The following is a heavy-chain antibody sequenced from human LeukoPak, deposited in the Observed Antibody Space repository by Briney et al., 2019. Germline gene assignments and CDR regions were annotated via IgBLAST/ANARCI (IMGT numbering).Heavy chain of an antibody. CDR3: ARDQNYYDSSGFKYFPH. V-gene: IGHV1-69*04. CDR2: IIPILGTA. Sequence: SAKVSCKPSGGTFSSYAISWVRQAPEQGLEWMGRIIPILGTANYAQKFQGRVTITADKSTSTAYMEVRSLRSDDTAIYYCARDQNYYDSSGFKYFPHWGQGTLVTVSS. J-gene: IGHJ1*01. D-gene: IGHD3-22*01. CDR1: GGTFSSYA.